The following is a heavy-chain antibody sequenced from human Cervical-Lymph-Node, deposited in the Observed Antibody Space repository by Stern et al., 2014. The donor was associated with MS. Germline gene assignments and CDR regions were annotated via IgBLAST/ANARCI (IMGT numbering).Heavy chain of an antibody. V-gene: IGHV3-30*04. J-gene: IGHJ5*02. Sequence: QVQLVESGGGVVQPGRSLRLSCAASGFTLSSHSMHWVRQAPGKGMEWVALMSYDGSNDYYADSVKGRFTISRDNSKNTLFLQMNSLRNEDTALYFCARTSGYDWIFLSWGQGTLVTVSS. CDR1: GFTLSSHS. D-gene: IGHD2-2*03. CDR3: ARTSGYDWIFLS. CDR2: MSYDGSND.